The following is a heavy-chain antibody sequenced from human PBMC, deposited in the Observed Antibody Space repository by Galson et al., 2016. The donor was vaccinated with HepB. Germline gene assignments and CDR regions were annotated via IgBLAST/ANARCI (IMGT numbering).Heavy chain of an antibody. CDR3: SKLYCCGGRCYPRPYYMDF. V-gene: IGHV3-23*01. Sequence: SLRLSCAASGFTFSSHAMNWVRQAPERGLEWVSVISTNDASGHNTYCAESVNGRFSISSDDSENTQYLHMNWLTAADTAVDFCSKLYCCGGRCYPRPYYMDFWGQGIRPTVPS. D-gene: IGHD2-15*01. CDR2: ISTNDASGHNT. CDR1: GFTFSSHA. J-gene: IGHJ4*02.